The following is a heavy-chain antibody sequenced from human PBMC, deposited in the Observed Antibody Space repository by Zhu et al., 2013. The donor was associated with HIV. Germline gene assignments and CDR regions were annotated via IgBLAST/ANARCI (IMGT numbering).Heavy chain of an antibody. CDR1: GGTFSSYA. V-gene: IGHV1-69*06. J-gene: IGHJ6*02. D-gene: IGHD6-19*01. CDR3: ARSKGAVAGTTEGDYYYGMDV. Sequence: QVQLVQSGAEVKKPGSSVKVSCKASGGTFSSYAISWVRQAPGQGLEWMGGIIPIFGTANYAQKFQGRVTITADKSTSTAYMELSSLRSEDTAVYYCARSKGAVAGTTEGDYYYGMDVWGQGTTVTVSS. CDR2: IIPIFGTA.